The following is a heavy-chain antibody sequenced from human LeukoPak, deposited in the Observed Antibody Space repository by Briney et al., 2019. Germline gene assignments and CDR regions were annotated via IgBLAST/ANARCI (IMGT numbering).Heavy chain of an antibody. D-gene: IGHD1-26*01. Sequence: GGSLRLSCAASGFTFSACAMAWVRRAPGRGLEWVSTMALSGGPIHYTDSVKGRFTISRDDSKNTLYLHINSLRAEDTAVYYCARDFSLVVGASDSWGQGTLVTVS. CDR3: ARDFSLVVGASDS. CDR2: MALSGGPI. CDR1: GFTFSACA. J-gene: IGHJ5*02. V-gene: IGHV3-23*01.